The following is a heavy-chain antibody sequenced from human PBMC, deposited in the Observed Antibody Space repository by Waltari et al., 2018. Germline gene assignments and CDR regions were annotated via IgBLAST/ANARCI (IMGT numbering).Heavy chain of an antibody. CDR1: GFTFDSYA. V-gene: IGHV3-23*01. CDR3: AKDPCCETGTANYGMDV. Sequence: EVQLLGSGGGLVQPGGSLRLSCVASGFTFDSYAMSWVRQAPGEGLEWVSAVSPTGGSTYYVDSGKGRFTISRDNSKNTLYLEMNNLRAEDTAVYYCAKDPCCETGTANYGMDVWGQGTTVTVSS. D-gene: IGHD1-7*01. J-gene: IGHJ6*02. CDR2: VSPTGGST.